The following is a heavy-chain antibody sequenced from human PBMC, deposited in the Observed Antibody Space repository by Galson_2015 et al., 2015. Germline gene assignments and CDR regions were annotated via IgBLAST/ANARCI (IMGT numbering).Heavy chain of an antibody. J-gene: IGHJ4*02. CDR1: GFTFSSYW. V-gene: IGHV3-7*05. CDR2: IKQDGSEK. Sequence: SLRLSCAASGFTFSSYWMSWVRQAPGKGLEWVANIKQDGSEKYYVDSVKGRFTISRDNAKNSLYLQMNSLRAEDTAVYYCARDIKSFLFLFVVVPAAGGFDYWGQGTLVTVSS. D-gene: IGHD2-2*01. CDR3: ARDIKSFLFLFVVVPAAGGFDY.